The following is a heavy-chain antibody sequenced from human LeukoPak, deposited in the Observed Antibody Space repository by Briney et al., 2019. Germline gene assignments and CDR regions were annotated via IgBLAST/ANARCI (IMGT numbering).Heavy chain of an antibody. CDR3: ARDTAMVSFDY. J-gene: IGHJ4*02. V-gene: IGHV3-21*01. D-gene: IGHD5-18*01. CDR2: ISSSSSYI. Sequence: MSGGSLRLSCAASGFTFSSYSMNWVRQAPGKGLEWVSSISSSSSYIYYADLVKGRFTISRDNAKNSLYLQMNSLRAEDTAVYYCARDTAMVSFDYWGQGTLVTVSS. CDR1: GFTFSSYS.